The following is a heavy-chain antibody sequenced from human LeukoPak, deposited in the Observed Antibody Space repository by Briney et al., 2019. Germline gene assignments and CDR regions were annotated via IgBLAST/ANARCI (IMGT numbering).Heavy chain of an antibody. CDR3: ARGGDYYDSSGSLGYFDL. CDR1: GGSITSYY. CDR2: IYYSGST. V-gene: IGHV4-59*01. J-gene: IGHJ2*01. Sequence: SETLSLTCTVAGGSITSYYWSWIRQPPGNGLEWIGYIYYSGSTNYNPSLKSRVTISVDTSKNQFSLKLSSVTAADTAVYYCARGGDYYDSSGSLGYFDLWGRGTLVTVSS. D-gene: IGHD3-22*01.